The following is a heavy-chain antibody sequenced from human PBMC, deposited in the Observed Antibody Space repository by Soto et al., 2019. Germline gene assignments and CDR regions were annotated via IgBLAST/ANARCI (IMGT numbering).Heavy chain of an antibody. CDR2: IHLGGSDT. Sequence: GESLKISCKASGYSSANFWIGWVRQMPGKGLEWMGFIHLGGSDTRYAPSFQDQVTISAARSINTAYLQWSSLRASDTAMFYCAIGTHGNSYYHYLGQGTLVTVSS. V-gene: IGHV5-51*01. J-gene: IGHJ4*02. CDR3: AIGTHGNSYYHY. D-gene: IGHD1-1*01. CDR1: GYSSANFW.